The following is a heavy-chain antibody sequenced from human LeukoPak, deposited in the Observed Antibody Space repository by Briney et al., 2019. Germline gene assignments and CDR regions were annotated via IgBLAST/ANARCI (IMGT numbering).Heavy chain of an antibody. J-gene: IGHJ4*02. V-gene: IGHV3-23*01. CDR2: ISGSGGST. CDR1: GFTFSSYG. D-gene: IGHD5-12*01. CDR3: AKDDPEGGSGYDWTFDY. Sequence: GGSLRLSCAASGFTFSSYGMHWVRQAPGKGLEWVSAISGSGGSTYYADSVKGRFTISRDNSKNTLYLQMNSLRAEDTAVYYCAKDDPEGGSGYDWTFDYWGQGTLVTVSS.